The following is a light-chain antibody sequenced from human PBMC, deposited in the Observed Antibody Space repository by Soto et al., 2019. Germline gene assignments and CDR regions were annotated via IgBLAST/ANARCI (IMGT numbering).Light chain of an antibody. CDR1: QNINSD. CDR2: DVS. CDR3: QQRNRWPPT. V-gene: IGKV3-11*01. J-gene: IGKJ4*01. Sequence: EIVLTQSPATLSLSPGERASLSCRASQNINSDLAWYQQKPGQAPRLLIYDVSNRATGIPARFSGSGSGTDFTLTINSLAPEDSAIYYCQQRNRWPPTFGGGTKVEI.